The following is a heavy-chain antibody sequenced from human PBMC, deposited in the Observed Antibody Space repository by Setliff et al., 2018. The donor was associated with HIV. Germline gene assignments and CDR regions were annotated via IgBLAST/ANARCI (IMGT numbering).Heavy chain of an antibody. V-gene: IGHV3-73*01. Sequence: GGSLRLSCSASGFTFSGSAMHWVRQASGKGLEWVGRIKTKPSSYATAYGASVKGSFTISRYDAQKTAYLQMNSLKTEDTAVYYCVASEDGDCHNTNCANWFDPWGQGALVTVSS. CDR3: VASEDGDCHNTNCANWFDP. CDR2: IKTKPSSYAT. D-gene: IGHD2-2*01. J-gene: IGHJ5*02. CDR1: GFTFSGSA.